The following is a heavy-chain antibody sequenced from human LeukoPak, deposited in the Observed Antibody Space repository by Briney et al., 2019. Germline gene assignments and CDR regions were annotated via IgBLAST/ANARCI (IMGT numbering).Heavy chain of an antibody. J-gene: IGHJ4*02. CDR2: INAGNGNT. V-gene: IGHV1-3*01. D-gene: IGHD3-16*02. CDR3: ASHVWGSYRPPYFDY. CDR1: GYTFTSYA. Sequence: ASVKVPCKASGYTFTSYAMHWVRQAPGQRLEWMGWINAGNGNTKYSQKFQGRVTITRDTSASTAYMELSSLRSEGTAVYYCASHVWGSYRPPYFDYWGQGTLVTVSS.